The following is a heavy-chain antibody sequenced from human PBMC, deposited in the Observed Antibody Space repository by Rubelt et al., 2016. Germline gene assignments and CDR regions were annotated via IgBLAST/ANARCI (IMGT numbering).Heavy chain of an antibody. J-gene: IGHJ4*02. CDR3: ASGEGL. V-gene: IGHV4-59*01. Sequence: GLEWIGYIYSSGSTNYNASLKSRVTISIDRSKNQFSLNLRSVTAADTAVYYCASGEGLWGQGTLVTVSS. CDR2: IYSSGST. D-gene: IGHD3-10*01.